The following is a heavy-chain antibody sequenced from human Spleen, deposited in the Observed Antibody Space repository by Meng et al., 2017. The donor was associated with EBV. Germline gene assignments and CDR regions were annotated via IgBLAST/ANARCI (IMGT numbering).Heavy chain of an antibody. CDR3: VRGSDNWNILVFDY. V-gene: IGHV4-34*01. Sequence: VQSLQWGGGLLKPSETLSLPCAVCGGSFSDYYWNWIRQPPGKGLEWIGEINQSGSTNYNSSLKSRVTMSVDTSKSQFSLTLNAVTAADTAVYYCVRGSDNWNILVFDYWGQGALVTVSS. CDR2: INQSGST. D-gene: IGHD1/OR15-1a*01. CDR1: GGSFSDYY. J-gene: IGHJ4*02.